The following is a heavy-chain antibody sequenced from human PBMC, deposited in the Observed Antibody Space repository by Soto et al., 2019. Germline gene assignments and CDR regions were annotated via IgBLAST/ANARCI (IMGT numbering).Heavy chain of an antibody. CDR3: GAGDYDAFDI. J-gene: IGHJ3*02. D-gene: IGHD4-17*01. V-gene: IGHV6-1*01. CDR1: GDSVSSNSAA. CDR2: TYYRSKWYN. Sequence: SQTLSLTCAISGDSVSSNSAAWNWIRQSPSRGLEWLGRTYYRSKWYNDYAVSVKSRITINPDTSKNQFSLQLNSVTPDDKAVYYCGAGDYDAFDIWGQGTMVTVSS.